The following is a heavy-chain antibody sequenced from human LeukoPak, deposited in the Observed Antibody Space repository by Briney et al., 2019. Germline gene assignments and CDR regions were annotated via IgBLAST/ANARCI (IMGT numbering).Heavy chain of an antibody. CDR3: ARSYSGYENAFDI. D-gene: IGHD5-12*01. J-gene: IGHJ3*02. Sequence: SETLSLTCTVSGYSISSGYYWGWIRQPPGKGLEWIGSIYHSGSTYYDPSLKSRVTISVDTSKNQFSLKLSSVTAADTAVYYCARSYSGYENAFDIWGQGTMVTVSS. V-gene: IGHV4-38-2*02. CDR1: GYSISSGYY. CDR2: IYHSGST.